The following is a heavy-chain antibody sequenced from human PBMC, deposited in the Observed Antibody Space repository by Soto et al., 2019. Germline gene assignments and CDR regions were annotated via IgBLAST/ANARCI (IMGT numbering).Heavy chain of an antibody. D-gene: IGHD4-4*01. V-gene: IGHV3-48*03. Sequence: LSCAVSGFTFSSYEMNWVRQAPGKWLEWVSYIGTSGKTIYYADSVRGRFTISRDNAKNSLYLQMNSLRAEDTAVYFCARDPAIYSGKFDYGLDVWGRGTTVTVSS. CDR2: IGTSGKTI. CDR3: ARDPAIYSGKFDYGLDV. J-gene: IGHJ6*02. CDR1: GFTFSSYE.